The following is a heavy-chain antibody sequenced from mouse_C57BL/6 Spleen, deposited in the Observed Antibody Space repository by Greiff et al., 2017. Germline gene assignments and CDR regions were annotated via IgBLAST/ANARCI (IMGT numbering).Heavy chain of an antibody. CDR1: GYTFTGYW. D-gene: IGHD2-4*01. J-gene: IGHJ3*01. V-gene: IGHV1-9*01. CDR3: ERRGDYGGWFAY. Sequence: QVQLKESGAELMKPGASVKLSCKATGYTFTGYWIEWVKQRPGHGLEWIGEIVPGSGSTNYNEKFKGKATFTADTSSNTAHMQLSSLTTEDSAIYDCERRGDYGGWFAYWGQGTLVTVSA. CDR2: IVPGSGST.